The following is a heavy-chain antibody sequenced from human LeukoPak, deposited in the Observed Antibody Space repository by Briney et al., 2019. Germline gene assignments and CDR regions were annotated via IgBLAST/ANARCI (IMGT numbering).Heavy chain of an antibody. V-gene: IGHV3-49*04. Sequence: RSLRLSCTASGFTFGDYAMSWVRQAPGKGLEWVGFIRSKAYGGTTEYAASVKGRFTISRDDSKSIAYLQMNSLKTEDTAVYYCTRAGNGYSYGYGFDYWGQGTLVTVSS. CDR1: GFTFGDYA. CDR2: IRSKAYGGTT. J-gene: IGHJ4*02. CDR3: TRAGNGYSYGYGFDY. D-gene: IGHD5-18*01.